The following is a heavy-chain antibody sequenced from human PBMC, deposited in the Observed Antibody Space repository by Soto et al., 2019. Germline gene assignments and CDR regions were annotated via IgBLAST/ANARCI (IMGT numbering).Heavy chain of an antibody. CDR1: GFTFSSYA. D-gene: IGHD3-3*01. CDR3: AKDYDFWSGTNWFDP. V-gene: IGHV3-23*01. J-gene: IGHJ5*02. Sequence: EVQLLESGGGLVQPGGSLRLSYAASGFTFSSYAMSWVRQAPGKGLEWVSAISGSGGSTYYADSVKGRFTISRDNSKNTLYLQMNSLRAEDTAVYYCAKDYDFWSGTNWFDPWGQGTLVTVSS. CDR2: ISGSGGST.